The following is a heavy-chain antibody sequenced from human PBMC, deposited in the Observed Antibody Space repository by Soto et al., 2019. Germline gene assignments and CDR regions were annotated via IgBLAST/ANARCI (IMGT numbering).Heavy chain of an antibody. CDR3: ASWSAWNPLYYHGMDV. V-gene: IGHV1-69*08. J-gene: IGHJ6*01. D-gene: IGHD1-1*01. Sequence: SVKVSCKVSGGAFTNYSLNWVRHSPGQGLEWLGGIIPLHNTSNYSEKFVGRLSVTADISSSTVFMHLSGLTSGDTATYYCASWSAWNPLYYHGMDVWGKGPRSPSPQ. CDR1: GGAFTNYS. CDR2: IIPLHNTS.